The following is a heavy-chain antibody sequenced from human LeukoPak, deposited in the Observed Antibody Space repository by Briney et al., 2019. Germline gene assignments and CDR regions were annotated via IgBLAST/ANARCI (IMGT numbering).Heavy chain of an antibody. CDR2: IYYSGTT. CDR1: GGSISSSSYY. J-gene: IGHJ4*02. CDR3: TSRGWIVGLVDY. V-gene: IGHV4-39*01. D-gene: IGHD1-26*01. Sequence: AETLSLTCTVSGGSISSSSYYWGWIRQPPGKGLEWIASIYYSGTTYYNPSLKSRVSISADTSKNQFSLKLSSVTATDTAVYYCTSRGWIVGLVDYWGQGTLVTVSS.